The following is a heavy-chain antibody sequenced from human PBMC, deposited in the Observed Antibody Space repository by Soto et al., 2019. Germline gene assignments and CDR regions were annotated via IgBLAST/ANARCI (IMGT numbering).Heavy chain of an antibody. CDR1: VFPFSRYI. Sequence: GSVRPSCAASVFPFSRYIMNWVRQAPGKGLEWVSYISSSSSTIYYADSVKGRFTISRDNAKNSLYLQMNSLRAEDTAVYYCAISGSYYPPDYMDVWGKGTTVTVSS. J-gene: IGHJ6*03. D-gene: IGHD3-10*01. CDR3: AISGSYYPPDYMDV. V-gene: IGHV3-48*01. CDR2: ISSSSSTI.